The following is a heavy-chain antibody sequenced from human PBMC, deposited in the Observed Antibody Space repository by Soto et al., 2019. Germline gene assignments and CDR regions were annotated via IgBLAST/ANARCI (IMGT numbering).Heavy chain of an antibody. Sequence: EVQLLESGGGLVQPGGSLRLSCAASGFTFSSYAMSWVRQAPGKGLEWVSSISGSGGNAYYADSVKGRFSISRDNSKNTQRLQMNSLRADDTAVYYCAKDGASGSYPPYYYSGMDLWGQGTTVTVSS. CDR2: ISGSGGNA. CDR1: GFTFSSYA. D-gene: IGHD1-26*01. J-gene: IGHJ6*02. V-gene: IGHV3-23*01. CDR3: AKDGASGSYPPYYYSGMDL.